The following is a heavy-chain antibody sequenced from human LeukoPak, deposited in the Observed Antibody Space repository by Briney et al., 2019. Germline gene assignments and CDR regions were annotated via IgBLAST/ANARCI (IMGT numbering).Heavy chain of an antibody. CDR3: TTDYGSGSYDPDFDY. CDR2: IKSKTDGGTT. D-gene: IGHD3-10*01. Sequence: MSGGSLRLSCAASGFTFSNAWMSWVRQAPGKGLEWVGRIKSKTDGGTTDYAAPVKGRFTISRDDSKNTLYLQMNSLKTEDTAVYYCTTDYGSGSYDPDFDYWGQGTLVTVSS. J-gene: IGHJ4*02. V-gene: IGHV3-15*01. CDR1: GFTFSNAW.